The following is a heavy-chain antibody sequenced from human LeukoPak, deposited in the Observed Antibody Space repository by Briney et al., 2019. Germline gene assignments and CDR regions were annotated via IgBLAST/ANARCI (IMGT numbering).Heavy chain of an antibody. D-gene: IGHD2-2*01. CDR1: DYSINSGHY. Sequence: SETLSLTCAVSDYSINSGHYWGWIRQPPGKGLEWIGSIYHSGRTYYNPSLKSRVTTSVDTAKNQFSLNLTSETAADTAVYYCARHASPDIVIVPAATFDYWGQGTLVTVSS. CDR3: ARHASPDIVIVPAATFDY. J-gene: IGHJ4*02. CDR2: IYHSGRT. V-gene: IGHV4-38-2*01.